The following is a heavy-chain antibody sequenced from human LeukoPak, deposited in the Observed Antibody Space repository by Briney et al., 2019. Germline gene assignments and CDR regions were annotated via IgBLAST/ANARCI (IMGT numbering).Heavy chain of an antibody. CDR1: GFTFSDYY. Sequence: KPGGSLRLSCAASGFTFSDYYMSWIRQAPGKGLEWVSYISSSGSTIYYADSVKGRFTISRDNSKNTLYLQLNSLRVEDTAVFYCAKSSSGWTNFYFNLWGQGTLVTVSS. D-gene: IGHD6-19*01. V-gene: IGHV3-11*01. CDR2: ISSSGSTI. J-gene: IGHJ4*02. CDR3: AKSSSGWTNFYFNL.